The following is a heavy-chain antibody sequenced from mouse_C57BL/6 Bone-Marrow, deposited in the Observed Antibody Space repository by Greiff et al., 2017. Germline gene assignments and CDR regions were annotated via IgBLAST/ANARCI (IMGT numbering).Heavy chain of an antibody. D-gene: IGHD1-1*01. CDR3: ARSSEFIRPYAMDY. J-gene: IGHJ4*01. CDR2: IRNKANGYTT. Sequence: EVKLMESGGGLVQPGGSLSLSCAASGFTFTDYYMSWVRQPPGKALEWLGFIRNKANGYTTEYSASVKGRFTISRDNSQSILYLKMNALRAEDSATYYCARSSEFIRPYAMDYWGQGTSVTVSS. V-gene: IGHV7-3*01. CDR1: GFTFTDYY.